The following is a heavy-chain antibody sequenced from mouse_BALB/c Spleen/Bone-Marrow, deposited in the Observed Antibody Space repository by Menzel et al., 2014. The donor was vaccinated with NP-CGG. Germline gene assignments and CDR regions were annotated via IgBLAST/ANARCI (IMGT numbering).Heavy chain of an antibody. V-gene: IGHV1-61*01. CDR3: ARGYGNSVAWFAY. CDR1: GYTFXTYW. CDR2: IDPSDSET. D-gene: IGHD2-10*02. J-gene: IGHJ3*01. Sequence: QVQLQQSGAELVRAGTSVKLSCKASGYTFXTYWMNWVRQRPGQGLEWIGMIDPSDSETHYNQMFKDKATLTVDKSSSTEYIQLGILTSEDSAVYYCARGYGNSVAWFAYWGEGTLVTVSA.